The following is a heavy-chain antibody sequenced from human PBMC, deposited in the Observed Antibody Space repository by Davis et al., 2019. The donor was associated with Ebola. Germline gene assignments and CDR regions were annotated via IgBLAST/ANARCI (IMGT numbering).Heavy chain of an antibody. Sequence: SGPTLVTPTETLTLTCTVSGFSLSNARMGVSWIRQPPGKALEWLAHIFSNDEKSYSTSLKSRLTISKDTSKSQVVLTMTNMDPVDTATYYCARYDFWSGFFDYWGQGTLVTVSS. CDR3: ARYDFWSGFFDY. CDR2: IFSNDEK. J-gene: IGHJ4*02. CDR1: GFSLSNARMG. D-gene: IGHD3-3*01. V-gene: IGHV2-26*01.